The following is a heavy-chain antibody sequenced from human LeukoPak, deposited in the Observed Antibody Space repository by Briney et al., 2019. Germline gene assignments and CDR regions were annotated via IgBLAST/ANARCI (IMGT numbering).Heavy chain of an antibody. CDR1: GYTFTGYY. D-gene: IGHD3-16*02. J-gene: IGHJ3*02. V-gene: IGHV1-2*02. CDR3: ARNRRDYVWGSYRSEAFDI. Sequence: ASVKVSCKASGYTFTGYYMHWVRQAPGQGLEWMGWINPNSGGTNYAQKFQGRVTMTRDTSISTAYMELSRLRSDDTAVYYCARNRRDYVWGSYRSEAFDIWGQGTMVTVSS. CDR2: INPNSGGT.